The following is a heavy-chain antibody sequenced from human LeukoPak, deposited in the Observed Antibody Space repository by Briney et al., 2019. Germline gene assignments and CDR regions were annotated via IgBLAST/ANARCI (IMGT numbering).Heavy chain of an antibody. CDR1: GLTLSSYA. V-gene: IGHV3-23*01. CDR2: ISGSGGST. D-gene: IGHD3-10*01. J-gene: IGHJ4*02. CDR3: AKAPQAMVRGVFDY. Sequence: GGSLRLSCEASGLTLSSYAMSWVRQAPGKGLEWVSAISGSGGSTYYADSVKGRFTISRDNSKNTLYLQMNSLRAEDTAVYYCAKAPQAMVRGVFDYWGQGTLVTVSP.